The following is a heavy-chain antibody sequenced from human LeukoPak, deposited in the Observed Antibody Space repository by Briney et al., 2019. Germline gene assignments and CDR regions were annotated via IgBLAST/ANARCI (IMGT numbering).Heavy chain of an antibody. CDR3: ERGVHGDYYFDY. CDR2: INHSGST. D-gene: IGHD4-17*01. V-gene: IGHV4-34*01. J-gene: IGHJ4*02. Sequence: SETLSLTCAVCGGFFSGYYWSWLRQPPGKGLEWIGEINHSGSTNYNPSLKSRVTISVDTSKNQFSLKLSSVTAADTAVYYCERGVHGDYYFDYWGQGTLVTVSS. CDR1: GGFFSGYY.